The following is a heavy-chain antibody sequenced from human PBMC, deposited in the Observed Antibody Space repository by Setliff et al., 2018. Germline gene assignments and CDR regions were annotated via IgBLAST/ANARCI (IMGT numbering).Heavy chain of an antibody. CDR1: GFTFTDYG. CDR3: ARINFYVSSGYYYAPEL. V-gene: IGHV1-18*01. D-gene: IGHD3-22*01. Sequence: ASVKVSCKSSGFTFTDYGITWVRQVPGQGLEWMGWIDNYNFNTQYAQKFQGRVTVTTDTSTTTAYMELRSLRADDTAVYYCARINFYVSSGYYYAPELWGQGTTVTVSS. J-gene: IGHJ4*02. CDR2: IDNYNFNT.